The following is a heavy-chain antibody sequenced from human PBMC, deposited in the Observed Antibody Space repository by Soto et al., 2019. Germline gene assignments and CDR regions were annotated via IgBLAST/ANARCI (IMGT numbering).Heavy chain of an antibody. V-gene: IGHV1-69*12. CDR2: IIPIFGTA. CDR1: GGTFSSYA. D-gene: IGHD2-2*01. CDR3: ARKRGYCISTGCYSHGMDV. J-gene: IGHJ6*02. Sequence: QVQLVQSGAEVKKPGSSVKVSCKASGGTFSSYAISWVRQAPGQGLEWMGGIIPIFGTANYAQKFQGRVTITADEYTSTAYMELSSLRSEDTAVYYCARKRGYCISTGCYSHGMDVWGQGTTVTVSS.